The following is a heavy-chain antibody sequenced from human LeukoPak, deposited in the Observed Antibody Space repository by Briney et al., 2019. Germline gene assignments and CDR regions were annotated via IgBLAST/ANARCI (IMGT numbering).Heavy chain of an antibody. CDR3: ARVYYYDSSGYDAFDI. CDR1: GFTFSSYE. V-gene: IGHV3-48*03. J-gene: IGHJ3*02. CDR2: ISSSGSTI. Sequence: TGGSLRFSCAASGFTFSSYEMNWVRQAPGKGLEWVSYISSSGSTIYYADSVKGRFTISRDNAKNLLYLQMNSLRAEDTAVYYCARVYYYDSSGYDAFDIWGQGTMVTVSS. D-gene: IGHD3-22*01.